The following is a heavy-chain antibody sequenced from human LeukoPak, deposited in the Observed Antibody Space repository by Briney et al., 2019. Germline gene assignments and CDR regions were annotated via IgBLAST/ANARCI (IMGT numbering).Heavy chain of an antibody. CDR2: ITISGHTK. CDR3: ARGDPHADL. Sequence: GGSLRLSCAASGFDLHTYEMNWVRQAPGKGLEWIADITISGHTKNYADSVKGRFTISRDSARTSLYLQMNSLRVEDTDVYFCARGDPHADLWGQGALVTVSS. CDR1: GFDLHTYE. V-gene: IGHV3-48*03. J-gene: IGHJ5*02.